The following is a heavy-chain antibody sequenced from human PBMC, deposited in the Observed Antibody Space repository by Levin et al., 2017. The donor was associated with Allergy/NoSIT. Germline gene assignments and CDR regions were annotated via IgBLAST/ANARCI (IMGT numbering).Heavy chain of an antibody. Sequence: SETLSLTCTVSGGSISGGGYHWTWIRQHPETGLEWIGYIYYSGSTFYNPSLKSRLMISVDTSKNQFSLNVSSVTAVDTAVYYCAREDGSTFDFWGQGALVTVAS. V-gene: IGHV4-31*03. CDR3: AREDGSTFDF. D-gene: IGHD2-2*03. CDR1: GGSISGGGYH. J-gene: IGHJ4*02. CDR2: IYYSGST.